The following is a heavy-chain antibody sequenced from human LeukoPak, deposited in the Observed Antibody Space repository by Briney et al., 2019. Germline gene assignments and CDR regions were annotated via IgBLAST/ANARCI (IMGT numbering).Heavy chain of an antibody. D-gene: IGHD2-15*01. CDR2: IKRDGSEK. CDR1: GFTFSTFW. J-gene: IGHJ4*02. V-gene: IGHV3-7*01. CDR3: ARDLGYCSGGSCYVGYFDY. Sequence: GGSLRLSCAASGFTFSTFWMYWVRQAPGKGLEWVANIKRDGSEKYYMDSVRGRFTISRDNAKNSLYLQMNSLRAEDTAVYYCARDLGYCSGGSCYVGYFDYWGQGTLVIVSS.